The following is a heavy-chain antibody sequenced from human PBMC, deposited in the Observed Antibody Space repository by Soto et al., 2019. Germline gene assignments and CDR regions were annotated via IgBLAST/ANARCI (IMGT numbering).Heavy chain of an antibody. CDR1: GGTFSNSA. CDR2: ISGYDGNA. Sequence: ASVKVSCKASGGTFSNSAISWVRQAPGQGLEWMGWISGYDGNANYAQSLQDRVTMTTDTSASTVYMDLRSLRSDDTAVYYCARCVQSIRCYKGFDYWGQGTQVTVSS. V-gene: IGHV1-18*01. J-gene: IGHJ4*02. D-gene: IGHD3-3*02. CDR3: ARCVQSIRCYKGFDY.